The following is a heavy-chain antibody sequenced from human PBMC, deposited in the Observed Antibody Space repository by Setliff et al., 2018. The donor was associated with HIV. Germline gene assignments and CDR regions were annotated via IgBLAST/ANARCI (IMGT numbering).Heavy chain of an antibody. D-gene: IGHD6-13*01. CDR2: IYTSGLT. CDR3: ARHAGQQLDSYYYYIDV. Sequence: PSETLSLTCTVSGGSINSGGYYWVWIRQPALKGLEWIGRIYTSGLTNYNPSLKSRVTISVDTSRNQFSLKLTSVTAADTAIYYCARHAGQQLDSYYYYIDVWGKGTSVTVSS. J-gene: IGHJ6*03. CDR1: GGSINSGGYY. V-gene: IGHV4-61*02.